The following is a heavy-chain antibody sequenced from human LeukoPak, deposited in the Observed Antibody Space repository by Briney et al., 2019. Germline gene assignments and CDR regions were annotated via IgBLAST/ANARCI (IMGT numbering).Heavy chain of an antibody. D-gene: IGHD3-10*01. V-gene: IGHV4-59*01. CDR2: IYYSGST. Sequence: SETLSLTCTVSGGSISSYYWSWVRQPPGKGLEWIGYIYYSGSTNYNPSFKSRVTISVDTSKTQFSLKLSSVTAADTAVYYCARDRHYYGSGSYGAYYYYGMDVWGQGTTVTVSS. J-gene: IGHJ6*02. CDR3: ARDRHYYGSGSYGAYYYYGMDV. CDR1: GGSISSYY.